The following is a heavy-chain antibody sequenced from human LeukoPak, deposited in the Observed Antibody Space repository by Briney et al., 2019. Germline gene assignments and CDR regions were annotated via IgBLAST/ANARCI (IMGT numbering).Heavy chain of an antibody. CDR2: INSEGSSI. V-gene: IGHV3-74*01. D-gene: IGHD2-21*02. J-gene: IGHJ4*02. CDR1: GLTFSSSW. Sequence: GGSLRPARAASGLTFSSSWMHCVRLAPGKGLVSVSRINSEGSSIAYADSVKGRFIISRDNAKNMLYLQMDSLRAEDTAVYYCVRVLMGDQDYWGQGTLATVSS. CDR3: VRVLMGDQDY.